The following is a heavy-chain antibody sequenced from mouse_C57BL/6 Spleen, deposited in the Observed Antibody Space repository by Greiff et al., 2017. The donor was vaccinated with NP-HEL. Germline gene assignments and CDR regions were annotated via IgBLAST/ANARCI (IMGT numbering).Heavy chain of an antibody. CDR2: LYPGDGGT. J-gene: IGHJ2*01. V-gene: IGHV1-82*01. CDR1: GYAFSSSW. Sequence: VKLVESGPELVKPGASVKISCKASGYAFSSSWMNWVKQRPGKGLEWIGRLYPGDGGTNYNGKFKGKATLTADKSSSIDYMQLSSLTSEDAAVYCCASSGPYYFDYWGQGTTLTVSS. D-gene: IGHD3-1*01. CDR3: ASSGPYYFDY.